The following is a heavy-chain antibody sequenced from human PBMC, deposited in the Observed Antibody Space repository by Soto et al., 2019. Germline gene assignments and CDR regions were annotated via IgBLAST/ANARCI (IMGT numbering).Heavy chain of an antibody. CDR3: AKGTSTYYDFWSGYYTLGFGMDV. D-gene: IGHD3-3*01. CDR2: ISYDGSNK. CDR1: GFTFSSYG. J-gene: IGHJ6*02. Sequence: GGSLRLSCAASGFTFSSYGMHWVRQAPGKGLEWVAVISYDGSNKYYADSVKGRFTISRDNSKNTLYLQMNSLRAEDTAVYYCAKGTSTYYDFWSGYYTLGFGMDVWGQGTTATVSS. V-gene: IGHV3-30*18.